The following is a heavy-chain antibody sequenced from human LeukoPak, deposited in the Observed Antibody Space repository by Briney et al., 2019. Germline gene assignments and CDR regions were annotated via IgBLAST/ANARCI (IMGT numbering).Heavy chain of an antibody. J-gene: IGHJ4*02. CDR1: GFTFSSYT. V-gene: IGHV3-23*01. CDR2: INNRGSST. CDR3: AKERQTGDYFTSDY. D-gene: IGHD4-17*01. Sequence: GGSLRLSCAASGFTFSSYTMSWVHQAPGEGLEWLSAINNRGSSTYYAGSVKDRFTISRDNSENTLYLQMNSLIVDDTAVYFCAKERQTGDYFTSDYWGQGTLVTVSS.